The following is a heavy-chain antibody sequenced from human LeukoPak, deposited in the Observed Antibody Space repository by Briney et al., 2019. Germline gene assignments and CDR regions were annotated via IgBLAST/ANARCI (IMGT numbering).Heavy chain of an antibody. V-gene: IGHV3-48*03. Sequence: GGSLRLSCAASGFTFSSYEMNWVRQAPGKGLEWVSYISSSGSTIYCADSVKGRFTISRDNAKNSLYLQMNSLRAEDTAVYYCAKDHGSLGSQSNWGQGTLVIVSS. CDR3: AKDHGSLGSQSN. CDR2: ISSSGSTI. D-gene: IGHD3-10*01. J-gene: IGHJ4*02. CDR1: GFTFSSYE.